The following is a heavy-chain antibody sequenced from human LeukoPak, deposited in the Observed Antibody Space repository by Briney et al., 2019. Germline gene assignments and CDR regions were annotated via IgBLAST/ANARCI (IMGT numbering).Heavy chain of an antibody. V-gene: IGHV3-23*01. D-gene: IGHD3-10*01. J-gene: IGHJ4*02. Sequence: PGGSLRLSCAASGFTFSSYSMNWVRQAPGKGLEWVSAISGSGGSTYYADSVKGRFTISRDNSKNTLYLQMNSLRAEDTAVYYRARDRVIAYWGQGTLVTVSS. CDR1: GFTFSSYS. CDR2: ISGSGGST. CDR3: ARDRVIAY.